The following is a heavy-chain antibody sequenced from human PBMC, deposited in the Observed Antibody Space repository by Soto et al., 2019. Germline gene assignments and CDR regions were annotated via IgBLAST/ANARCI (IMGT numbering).Heavy chain of an antibody. J-gene: IGHJ6*02. Sequence: QVQLVQSGAEVKKPGSSVKVSCKASGGTFSSYTISWVRQAPGQGLEWMGRIIPILGRANYAQKFKGRVTITADKSKRTAYMELRSLGSEDTAVYSCARFRGSYGMDVWGQGTTGTVSS. CDR2: IIPILGRA. D-gene: IGHD3-10*01. CDR3: ARFRGSYGMDV. CDR1: GGTFSSYT. V-gene: IGHV1-69*02.